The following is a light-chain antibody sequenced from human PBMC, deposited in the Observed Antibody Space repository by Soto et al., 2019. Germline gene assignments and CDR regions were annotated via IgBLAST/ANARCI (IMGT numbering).Light chain of an antibody. CDR1: SSDVGRYNY. J-gene: IGLJ2*01. V-gene: IGLV2-8*01. CDR2: EVT. CDR3: GSYAGSNIMV. Sequence: QSALTQPPSASGSPGQSVTISCTGTSSDVGRYNYVSWYQQHPGKAPKLMIYEVTKRPSGVPDRFSGSKSGNTASLTVYGLQVEDEATYYCGSYAGSNIMVFGGGTKLTVL.